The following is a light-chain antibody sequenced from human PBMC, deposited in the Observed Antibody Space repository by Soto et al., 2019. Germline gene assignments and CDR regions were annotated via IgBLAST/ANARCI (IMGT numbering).Light chain of an antibody. V-gene: IGLV2-14*01. CDR3: SSYTSSAPLYV. CDR1: SSDVGGYNF. CDR2: EVN. Sequence: QSALTQPASVSGSPGQSITISCTGTSSDVGGYNFVSWYQQLPGRVPKLMIYEVNNRPSGISNRFSGSKSGNTASLTIPGLQAEDEADYYCSSYTSSAPLYVFGTGTKLTVL. J-gene: IGLJ1*01.